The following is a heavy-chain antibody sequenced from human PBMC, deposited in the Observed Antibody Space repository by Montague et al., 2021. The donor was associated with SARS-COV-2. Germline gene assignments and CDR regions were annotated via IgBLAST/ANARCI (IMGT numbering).Heavy chain of an antibody. CDR2: IYYSGST. CDR1: GDSIRSATYY. J-gene: IGHJ5*02. Sequence: SETLSLTCDVSGDSIRSATYYWAWIRQPPGRGLEWIGNIYYSGSTMYNPSLKSRVTMSVDTSKNQFSLHLNLVTAADTAVYYCARRLTGLEPPFDPWGRGTGSGEAGRERCGRQRSVGAAAETAGGCWAGRGAGVEAPCDPWGQGTLVIVSS. V-gene: IGHV4-39*01. D-gene: IGHD1-1*01. CDR3: ARRLTGLEPPFDPWGRGTGSGEAGRERCGRQRSVGAAAETAGGCWAGRGAGVEAPCDP.